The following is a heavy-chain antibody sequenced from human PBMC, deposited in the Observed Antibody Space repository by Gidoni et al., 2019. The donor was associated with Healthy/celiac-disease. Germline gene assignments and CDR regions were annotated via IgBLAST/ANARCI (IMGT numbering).Heavy chain of an antibody. CDR3: ARLNVDIVATVLYYYGMDV. V-gene: IGHV5-51*01. J-gene: IGHJ6*02. Sequence: EVQLVQSGAEVKKPGASLTISCKGSGYSFTSYWIGWVRQMPGKGLEWMGIIYPGDSDTRYSPSFQGQVTISADKSISTAYLQWSSLKASDTAMYYCARLNVDIVATVLYYYGMDVWSQGTTVTVSS. CDR1: GYSFTSYW. D-gene: IGHD5-12*01. CDR2: IYPGDSDT.